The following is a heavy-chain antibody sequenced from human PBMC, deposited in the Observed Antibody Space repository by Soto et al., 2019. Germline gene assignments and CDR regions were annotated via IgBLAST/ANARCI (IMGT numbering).Heavy chain of an antibody. D-gene: IGHD2-15*01. CDR2: IIPIFGTA. J-gene: IGHJ6*02. CDR1: GGTFSSYA. Sequence: QVQLVQSGAEVKKPGSSVKVSCKASGGTFSSYAISWVRQAPGQGLEWMGGIIPIFGTANYAQKFQGRVTITADESTSTAYRELISLRSEDTAVYYCLAVVRLDYYYYGMDVWGQGTTVTVSS. V-gene: IGHV1-69*01. CDR3: LAVVRLDYYYYGMDV.